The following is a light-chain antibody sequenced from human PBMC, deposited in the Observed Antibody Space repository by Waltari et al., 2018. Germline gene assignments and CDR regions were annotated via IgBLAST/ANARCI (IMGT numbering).Light chain of an antibody. CDR3: SSYTSSSSV. Sequence: QSALTQPASVSGSPGQSITISCTATSSDVGGYNFVSWYQQYPGKAPKLLIYDVSNRPSGVSSRFSGSKSGNTASLTISGLQAEDEADYYCSSYTSSSSVFGGGTKLTVL. CDR2: DVS. V-gene: IGLV2-14*01. J-gene: IGLJ3*02. CDR1: SSDVGGYNF.